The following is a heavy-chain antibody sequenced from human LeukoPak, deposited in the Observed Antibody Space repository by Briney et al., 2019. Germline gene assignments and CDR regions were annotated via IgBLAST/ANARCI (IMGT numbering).Heavy chain of an antibody. CDR1: GFTFSSYS. V-gene: IGHV3-21*01. Sequence: GGSLRLSCAASGFTFSSYSMNWVRQAPGKGLEWVSSISSSSSYIYYADSVKGRFTISRDNAKNSLYLQMNSLRAEDTAVYYCAREGYCSSTSCYAVGAFDIWGQETMVTVSS. CDR3: AREGYCSSTSCYAVGAFDI. CDR2: ISSSSSYI. D-gene: IGHD2-2*01. J-gene: IGHJ3*02.